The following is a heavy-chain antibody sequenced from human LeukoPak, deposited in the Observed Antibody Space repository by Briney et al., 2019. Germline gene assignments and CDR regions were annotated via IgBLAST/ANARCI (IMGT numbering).Heavy chain of an antibody. V-gene: IGHV3-53*01. CDR2: IYSGGST. J-gene: IGHJ6*03. CDR1: GFTVSSNY. CDR3: ARGYSSSSTFYYYYYYMDV. D-gene: IGHD6-6*01. Sequence: GGSLRLSCAASGFTVSSNYMSWVRQAPGKGLEWVSVIYSGGSTYYADSVKGRFTISRDNSKNTLYLQMNSLRAEDTAVYYCARGYSSSSTFYYYYYYMDVWGKGATVTVSS.